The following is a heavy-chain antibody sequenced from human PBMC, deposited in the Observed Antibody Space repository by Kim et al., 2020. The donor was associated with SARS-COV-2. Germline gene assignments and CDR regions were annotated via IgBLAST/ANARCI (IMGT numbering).Heavy chain of an antibody. CDR3: ARAVDFYSAGIDY. D-gene: IGHD2-21*01. CDR2: IYDSGYT. V-gene: IGHV4-4*02. Sequence: SETLSLTCTVSGDSLRSSFWWTWVRQPPGKGLEWIGEIYDSGYTKYSPALQSRVTISLDKSNNQLYLELLSMSAADTAVYYCARAVDFYSAGIDYWGQG. CDR1: GDSLRSSFW. J-gene: IGHJ4*02.